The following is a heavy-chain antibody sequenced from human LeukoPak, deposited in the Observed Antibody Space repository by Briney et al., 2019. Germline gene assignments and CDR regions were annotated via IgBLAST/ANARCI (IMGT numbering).Heavy chain of an antibody. CDR1: GGTFSSYA. J-gene: IGHJ6*02. CDR3: ARSRTIRGVPENYFYYGMDV. D-gene: IGHD3-10*01. CDR2: IIPIFGTA. V-gene: IGHV1-69*13. Sequence: SVKVSCKASGGTFSSYAISWVRQAPGQGLEWMGGIIPIFGTANYAQKFQGRVTITADESTSTAYMELSSLRSEDTAVYYCARSRTIRGVPENYFYYGMDVWGQGTTVTVSS.